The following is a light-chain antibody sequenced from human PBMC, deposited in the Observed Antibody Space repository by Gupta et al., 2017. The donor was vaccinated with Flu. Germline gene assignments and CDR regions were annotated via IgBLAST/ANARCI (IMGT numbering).Light chain of an antibody. CDR3: CSYAGSSTWV. V-gene: IGLV2-23*01. J-gene: IGLJ3*02. Sequence: SALTQPASVSRPPGPSITISCTGTSSYVGSYNLVSWYQQHPGKAPKLMIYEGSKRPSGVSNRFSGSKSGNTASLTISGLQAEDEADYYCCSYAGSSTWVFGGGTKLTVL. CDR2: EGS. CDR1: SSYVGSYNL.